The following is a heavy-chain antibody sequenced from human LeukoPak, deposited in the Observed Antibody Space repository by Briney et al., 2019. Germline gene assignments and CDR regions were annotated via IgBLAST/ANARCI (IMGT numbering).Heavy chain of an antibody. CDR3: ARGRSTGYPYYFEY. V-gene: IGHV1-8*03. D-gene: IGHD5-12*01. CDR1: GYTFTSYD. Sequence: ASVKVSCKASGYTFTSYDNNWVRQATGQGLEWMGWMNPNSGSTGYAQKFQGRVTITRNTSISTAYMELSGLRSEDTAVYYCARGRSTGYPYYFEYWGRGTLVTVSS. J-gene: IGHJ4*02. CDR2: MNPNSGST.